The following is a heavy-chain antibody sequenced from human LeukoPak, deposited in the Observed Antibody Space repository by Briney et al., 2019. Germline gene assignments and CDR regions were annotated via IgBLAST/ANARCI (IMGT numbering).Heavy chain of an antibody. Sequence: SETLSLTCTVSGYSINSGYYWGWIRQPPGKGLEWIGSIYYSGSTYYNPSLKSRVTISVDTSKNQFSLKLSSVTAADTAVYYCARARTQQLAIDYWGQGTLVTVSS. CDR3: ARARTQQLAIDY. J-gene: IGHJ4*02. CDR2: IYYSGST. D-gene: IGHD6-6*01. V-gene: IGHV4-38-2*02. CDR1: GYSINSGYY.